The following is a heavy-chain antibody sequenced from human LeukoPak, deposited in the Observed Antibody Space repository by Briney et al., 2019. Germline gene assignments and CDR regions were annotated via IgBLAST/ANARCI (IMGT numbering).Heavy chain of an antibody. CDR2: IWYDGSNE. Sequence: PGGSLRLSCAASGFTFSRDGMHWVRQAPGKGLEWVAVIWYDGSNEYYADSVKGRFTVSRGNSKNTMYLQMNSLRAEDTAVYYCAKDRDYIMGIVDYWGQGTLVTVSS. CDR3: AKDRDYIMGIVDY. V-gene: IGHV3-33*06. D-gene: IGHD4/OR15-4a*01. J-gene: IGHJ4*02. CDR1: GFTFSRDG.